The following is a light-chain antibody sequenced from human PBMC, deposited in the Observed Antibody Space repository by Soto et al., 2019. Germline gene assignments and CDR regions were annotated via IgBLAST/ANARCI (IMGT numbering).Light chain of an antibody. CDR1: QSVSSS. V-gene: IGKV3-15*01. CDR3: QQYNNWWT. CDR2: AAS. Sequence: EIVMTQSPATLSVSPGERATLSCRASQSVSSSLAWYQQKPGQAPRLLIYAASTRATGIPARFSGSGSGTEFTLTINSLQSEDFAVYYCQQYNNWWTFGQGTKV. J-gene: IGKJ1*01.